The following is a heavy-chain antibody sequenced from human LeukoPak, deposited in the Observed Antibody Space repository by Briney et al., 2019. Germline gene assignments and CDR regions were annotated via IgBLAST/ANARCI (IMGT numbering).Heavy chain of an antibody. D-gene: IGHD3-22*01. J-gene: IGHJ3*02. CDR3: ARDDSSGLNSRAGAFDI. Sequence: ASVKVSCKASGYTFTSYYMHWVRQAPGQGLEWMGIINPSGGSTSYAQKFQGRVTMTRDTSTSTVYMELSSLRSEGTAVYYCARDDSSGLNSRAGAFDIWGQGTMVTVSS. CDR2: INPSGGST. V-gene: IGHV1-46*03. CDR1: GYTFTSYY.